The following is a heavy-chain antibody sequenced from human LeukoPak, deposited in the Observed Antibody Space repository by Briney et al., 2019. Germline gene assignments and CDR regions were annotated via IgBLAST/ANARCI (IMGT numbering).Heavy chain of an antibody. D-gene: IGHD2-15*01. V-gene: IGHV3-23*01. J-gene: IGHJ6*03. CDR1: GFTFSSFG. Sequence: GGSLRLSCAASGFTFSSFGMSWVRQAPGKGLEWVSAISSTGGTAYYADSVKGRFTISRDNSKNTLYLQMNSLRAEDTAIYYCAKNGDRGAYCSGGSCYPYYYYNMGVWGKGTTVTISS. CDR2: ISSTGGTA. CDR3: AKNGDRGAYCSGGSCYPYYYYNMGV.